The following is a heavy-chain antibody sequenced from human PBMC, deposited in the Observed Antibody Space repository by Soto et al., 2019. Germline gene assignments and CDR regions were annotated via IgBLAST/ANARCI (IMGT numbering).Heavy chain of an antibody. V-gene: IGHV3-23*01. Sequence: GGSLRLSCAASGFTFSSYAMSWVRQAPGKGLEWVSAISGSGGSTYYADSVKGRFTISRENSKNTLYLQMNSLRAEDTAVYYCAKSPPVVVVVAAGYFQHWGQGTLVTVSS. D-gene: IGHD2-15*01. J-gene: IGHJ1*01. CDR3: AKSPPVVVVVAAGYFQH. CDR1: GFTFSSYA. CDR2: ISGSGGST.